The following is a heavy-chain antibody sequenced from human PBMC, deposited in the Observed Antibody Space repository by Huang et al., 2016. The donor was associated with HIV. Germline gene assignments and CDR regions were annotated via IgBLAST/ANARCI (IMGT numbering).Heavy chain of an antibody. J-gene: IGHJ4*02. V-gene: IGHV1-8*02. CDR2: MNPNTGNT. D-gene: IGHD4-17*01. CDR3: ARSAYGDLDY. Sequence: QVHLVQSGAEVKKPGASVKVSCQASGYTFTNYDINWVRQAPGRGLEWMGWMNPNTGNTGFAQSFQGRVTMTRKTSITTAYMELTSLTSEDTAVYYCARSAYGDLDYWGLGTLVIVSS. CDR1: GYTFTNYD.